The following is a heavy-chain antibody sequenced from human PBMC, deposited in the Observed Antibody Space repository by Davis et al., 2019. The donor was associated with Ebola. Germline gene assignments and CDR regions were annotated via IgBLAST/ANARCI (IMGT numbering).Heavy chain of an antibody. CDR3: ARRRWSSSGCIFS. CDR2: ISPYNGNT. D-gene: IGHD6-19*01. Sequence: AASVKVSCKASGYTFTIYDIIWVRQAPGQGLEWMGWISPYNGNTNYAQKLQGRVTMTTDTSTSTAYMELRSLRSEDTAVYYCARRRWSSSGCIFSWGQGTMVTVSS. J-gene: IGHJ3*01. V-gene: IGHV1-18*04. CDR1: GYTFTIYD.